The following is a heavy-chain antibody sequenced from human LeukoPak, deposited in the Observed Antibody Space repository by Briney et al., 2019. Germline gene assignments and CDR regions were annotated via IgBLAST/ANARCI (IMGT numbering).Heavy chain of an antibody. CDR1: GFTFSSYS. J-gene: IGHJ4*02. CDR3: ATSRIAAAGGHPCD. CDR2: ISSSSSYI. V-gene: IGHV3-21*01. D-gene: IGHD6-13*01. Sequence: PGGSLRLSCAASGFTFSSYSMHWFRQAPGKGLEWVSSISSSSSYIYYADSVKGRFTISRDNAKNSLYLQMNSLRAEDTAVYYCATSRIAAAGGHPCDWGQGTLVTVSS.